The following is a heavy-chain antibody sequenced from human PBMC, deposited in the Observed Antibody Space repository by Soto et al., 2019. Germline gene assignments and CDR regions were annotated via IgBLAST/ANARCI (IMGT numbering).Heavy chain of an antibody. CDR1: GFTFSSHW. J-gene: IGHJ4*02. D-gene: IGHD6-6*01. V-gene: IGHV3-74*01. CDR2: IKSDGSST. Sequence: EVQLVESGGGLVQPGGSLRLSCAASGFTFSSHWMHWVRQVPGEGLVWVSRIKSDGSSTAYADSVKGRFTISRDNAKNTLYLQMNSLRVEDSAVYYCARDRPEILNPTDHPMFDYWGQGTLVTVSS. CDR3: ARDRPEILNPTDHPMFDY.